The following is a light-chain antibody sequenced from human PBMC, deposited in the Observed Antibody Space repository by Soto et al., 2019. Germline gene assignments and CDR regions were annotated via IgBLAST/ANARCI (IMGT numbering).Light chain of an antibody. Sequence: QAVVTQPPSASGTPGQRVTISCSGSSSNIGSNTVNWYQQLPGTAPKLLLYSNNQRPSGVPDRFSGYKSGTSASLAISVLQSEDEAEYYCAAWDDSLNGFVVFGGGTKLTVL. CDR2: SNN. J-gene: IGLJ2*01. CDR1: SSNIGSNT. V-gene: IGLV1-44*01. CDR3: AAWDDSLNGFVV.